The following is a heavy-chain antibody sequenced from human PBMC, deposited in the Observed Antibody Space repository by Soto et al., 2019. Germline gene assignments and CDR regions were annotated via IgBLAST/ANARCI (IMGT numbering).Heavy chain of an antibody. CDR1: GGSISSGGYY. J-gene: IGHJ6*02. Sequence: SETLSLTCTVSGGSISSGGYYWSWILQHPGKGLEWIGYIYYSWSTNYNPSLKSRVTISVDTSKNQFSLKLSSVTAADTAVYYCARSYSSSSDGMDVWGQGTTVTVSS. CDR3: ARSYSSSSDGMDV. D-gene: IGHD6-6*01. V-gene: IGHV4-61*08. CDR2: IYYSWST.